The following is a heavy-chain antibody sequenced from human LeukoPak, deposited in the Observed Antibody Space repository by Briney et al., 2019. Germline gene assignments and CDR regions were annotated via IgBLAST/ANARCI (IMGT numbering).Heavy chain of an antibody. V-gene: IGHV3-7*01. CDR1: GFAFSSYA. CDR3: ARTDYGDFDY. Sequence: GGSLRLSCEASGFAFSSYAMNWVRQAPGKGLEWVANIKEDGSEKYYVDSVRGRFTISRDNAKNSLYLQMNSLRAEDTAVYYCARTDYGDFDYWGQGTLVTVSS. D-gene: IGHD4-17*01. CDR2: IKEDGSEK. J-gene: IGHJ4*02.